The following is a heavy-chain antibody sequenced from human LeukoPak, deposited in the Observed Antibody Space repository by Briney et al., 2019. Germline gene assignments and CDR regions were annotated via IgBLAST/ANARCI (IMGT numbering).Heavy chain of an antibody. V-gene: IGHV3-20*04. Sequence: PGGSLRLSCAASGFTFDDYGMSWVRQVPGKGLEWVSGINWSGGSTGYADSVKGRFTISRDNAKNSLYLQMNSLGAEDTALYYCARKVVGTTNWFDPWGQGTLVTVSS. CDR2: INWSGGST. CDR3: ARKVVGTTNWFDP. D-gene: IGHD1-26*01. CDR1: GFTFDDYG. J-gene: IGHJ5*02.